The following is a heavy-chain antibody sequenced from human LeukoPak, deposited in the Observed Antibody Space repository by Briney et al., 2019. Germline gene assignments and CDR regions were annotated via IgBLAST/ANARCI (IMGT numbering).Heavy chain of an antibody. CDR2: ISAYNGNT. CDR3: ARDRGNTAMVLPPADY. Sequence: ASVKVSCKASGYTFTSYGISWVRQAPGQGLEWMGWISAYNGNTNYAQKLQGRVTMTRDTSTTTVYMELSSLRSEDTAVYYCARDRGNTAMVLPPADYWGQGTLVTVSS. V-gene: IGHV1-18*01. D-gene: IGHD5-18*01. CDR1: GYTFTSYG. J-gene: IGHJ4*02.